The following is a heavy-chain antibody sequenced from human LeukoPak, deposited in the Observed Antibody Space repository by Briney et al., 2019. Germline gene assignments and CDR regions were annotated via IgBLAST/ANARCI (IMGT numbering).Heavy chain of an antibody. V-gene: IGHV3-11*01. J-gene: IGHJ4*02. CDR1: GFTFSDYY. CDR3: ARVLWRWQQLAPVDY. Sequence: PGGSLRLSCAASGFTFSDYYMSWIRQAPGKGLEWVSYISSSGSTIYYADSVKGRFTISRDNAKNSLYLQMNSLRAEDTAVYYCARVLWRWQQLAPVDYWGQGTLVTVSS. CDR2: ISSSGSTI. D-gene: IGHD6-13*01.